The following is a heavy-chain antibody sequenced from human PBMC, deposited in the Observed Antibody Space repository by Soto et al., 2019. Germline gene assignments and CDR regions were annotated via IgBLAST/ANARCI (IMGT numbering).Heavy chain of an antibody. D-gene: IGHD2-15*01. CDR3: ARAAYGGNCRVSWFDY. V-gene: IGHV1-18*04. J-gene: IGHJ4*02. Sequence: QVQLVQSGAEVKKPGASVKVSCKASGYTFTSYCISWVRQAPGQGLEWMGWISAYNGNTNYAQKLQGRVTMTTDTATSTAYMELRGLRSDDTAVYYCARAAYGGNCRVSWFDYWGQGTLVTVSA. CDR1: GYTFTSYC. CDR2: ISAYNGNT.